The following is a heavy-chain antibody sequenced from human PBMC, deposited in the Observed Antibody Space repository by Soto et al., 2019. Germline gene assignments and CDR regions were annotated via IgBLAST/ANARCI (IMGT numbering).Heavy chain of an antibody. CDR3: ERMEVDCTTTSWYYDFDD. CDR1: GGSISSGGYY. J-gene: IGHJ4*02. V-gene: IGHV4-31*03. Sequence: TLSLSHTFSGGSISSGGYYLSWIRQHPVKGLEWIGYIFYSASAYHNPSLKSRVTMAVDTSKNQFSLKLIALTDADTAVYYCERMEVDCTTTSWYYDFDDWGQGAQVTVSS. CDR2: IFYSASA. D-gene: IGHD2-2*01.